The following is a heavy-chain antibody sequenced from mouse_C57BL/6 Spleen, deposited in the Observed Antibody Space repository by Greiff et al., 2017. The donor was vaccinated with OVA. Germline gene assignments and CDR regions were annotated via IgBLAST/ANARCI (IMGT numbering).Heavy chain of an antibody. CDR2: IRSKSNNYAT. V-gene: IGHV10-1*01. CDR3: VRRSSPYAMDY. J-gene: IGHJ4*01. Sequence: EVKLMESGGGLVQPKGSLKLSCAASGFSFNTYAMNWVRQAPGKGLEWVARIRSKSNNYATYYADSVKDRFTISRDDSESMLYLQMNNLKTEDTAMYYCVRRSSPYAMDYWGQGTSVTVSS. D-gene: IGHD1-1*01. CDR1: GFSFNTYA.